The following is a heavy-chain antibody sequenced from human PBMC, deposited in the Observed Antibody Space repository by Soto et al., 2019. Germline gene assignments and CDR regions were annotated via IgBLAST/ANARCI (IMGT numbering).Heavy chain of an antibody. CDR2: NSSSSSTI. D-gene: IGHD3-22*01. CDR3: ARPTYYYDSSGPPAY. V-gene: IGHV3-48*01. Sequence: GGALRLSCAASGFTFSTYCMNWVRQAPKKRLECVSYNSSSSSTIFYTDSVKRRFTVSRDNAKNSLYLQMNSLRAEDTVVYYCARPTYYYDSSGPPAYWGQGTLVTVSS. J-gene: IGHJ4*02. CDR1: GFTFSTYC.